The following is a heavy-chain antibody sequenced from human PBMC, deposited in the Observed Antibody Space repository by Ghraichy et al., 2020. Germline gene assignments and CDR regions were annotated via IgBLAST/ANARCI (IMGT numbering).Heavy chain of an antibody. V-gene: IGHV3-9*01. J-gene: IGHJ4*02. Sequence: GGSLRLSCAASGFIFDDYAMHWVRQAPGKGLEWVSGIDWDSGTIAYADSVKGRFTVSRDNAENSLYLQINGLRPEDTAVYYCARVLGSVTGHSPPNFYFAYWGQGSLVVVSS. CDR1: GFIFDDYA. D-gene: IGHD2-21*02. CDR2: IDWDSGTI. CDR3: ARVLGSVTGHSPPNFYFAY.